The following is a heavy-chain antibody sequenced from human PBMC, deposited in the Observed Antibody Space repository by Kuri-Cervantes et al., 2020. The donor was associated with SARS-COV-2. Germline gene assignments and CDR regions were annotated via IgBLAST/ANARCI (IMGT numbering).Heavy chain of an antibody. Sequence: ASVKVSCKASGYTFTGYYMHWVRQAPGQGLEWMGWINPNSGGTNYAQKFQGWVTMTRDTSISTAYMELSRLRSDDTAVYYCARDRHPRRRYCSSTSCYGDHYYYGMDVWGQGTTVTVSS. CDR1: GYTFTGYY. D-gene: IGHD2-2*01. CDR2: INPNSGGT. V-gene: IGHV1-2*04. CDR3: ARDRHPRRRYCSSTSCYGDHYYYGMDV. J-gene: IGHJ6*02.